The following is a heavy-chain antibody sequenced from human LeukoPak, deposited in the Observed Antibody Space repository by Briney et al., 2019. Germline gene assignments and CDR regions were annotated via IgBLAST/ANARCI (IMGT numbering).Heavy chain of an antibody. V-gene: IGHV1-2*02. D-gene: IGHD2-2*01. J-gene: IGHJ3*02. CDR1: GYTFTGYY. CDR3: AGDYSTYCSSTSCQTAHDI. CDR2: INPNSGGT. Sequence: ASVKVSCKASGYTFTGYYMHWVRQAPGQGIEWLGWINPNSGGTNYAQRFQGRVTMTRDTSISTAYMELSRLRSDDTAVYYCAGDYSTYCSSTSCQTAHDIWGQGTMVTVSS.